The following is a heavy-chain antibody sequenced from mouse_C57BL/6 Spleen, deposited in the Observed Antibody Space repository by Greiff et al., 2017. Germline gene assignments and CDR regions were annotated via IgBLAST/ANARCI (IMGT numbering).Heavy chain of an antibody. V-gene: IGHV1-15*01. D-gene: IGHD2-4*01. CDR1: GYTFTDYE. CDR3: TRDDFSLLDY. J-gene: IGHJ2*01. CDR2: IEPETGGT. Sequence: VKLMESGAELVRPGASVTLSCKASGYTFTDYEMHWVKQTPVHGLEWIGAIEPETGGTAHNQKFKGKAILTADKSSSTAYMELRSLTSEDSAVYYCTRDDFSLLDYWGQGTTLTVSS.